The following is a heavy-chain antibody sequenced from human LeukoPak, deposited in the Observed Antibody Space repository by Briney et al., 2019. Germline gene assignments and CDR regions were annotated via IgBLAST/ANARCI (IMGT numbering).Heavy chain of an antibody. Sequence: ASVKVSCKASGYTFTNYAMHWVRQAPGQRLEWMGWINAGNGNTKYSQKFQGRVTITSDTSASTAYMELSSLRSEDTAVYYCARFPEYCSGGSCYLYYYYYGMDVWGQGTTVTVSS. CDR2: INAGNGNT. D-gene: IGHD2-15*01. J-gene: IGHJ6*02. CDR1: GYTFTNYA. V-gene: IGHV1-3*01. CDR3: ARFPEYCSGGSCYLYYYYYGMDV.